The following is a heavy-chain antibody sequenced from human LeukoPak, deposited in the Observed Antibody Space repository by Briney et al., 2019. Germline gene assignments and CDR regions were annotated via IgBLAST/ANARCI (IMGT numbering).Heavy chain of an antibody. CDR3: ARDPGPYYYYGMDV. V-gene: IGHV3-66*02. CDR1: GFTVSSNY. Sequence: GGSLRLSCAASGFTVSSNYMSWVRQAPGKGLEWVSVIYSGGSTYYADSVKGRFTISRGNSKNTLYLQMNSLRAEDTAVYYCARDPGPYYYYGMDVWGQGTTVTVSS. CDR2: IYSGGST. J-gene: IGHJ6*02.